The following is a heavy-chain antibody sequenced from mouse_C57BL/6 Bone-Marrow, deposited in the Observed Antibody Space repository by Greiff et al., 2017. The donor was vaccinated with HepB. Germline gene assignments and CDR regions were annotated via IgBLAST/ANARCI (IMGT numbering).Heavy chain of an antibody. CDR2: IDPSDSYT. CDR1: GYTFTSYW. D-gene: IGHD1-1*01. J-gene: IGHJ3*01. V-gene: IGHV1-50*01. CDR3: ARTLGTTVVAPFAY. Sequence: VQLQQPGAELVKPGASVKLSCKASGYTFTSYWMQWVKQRPGQGLEWIGEIDPSDSYTNYNQKFKGKATLTVDTSSSTAYMQLSSLTSEDSAVYYCARTLGTTVVAPFAYWGQGTLVTVSA.